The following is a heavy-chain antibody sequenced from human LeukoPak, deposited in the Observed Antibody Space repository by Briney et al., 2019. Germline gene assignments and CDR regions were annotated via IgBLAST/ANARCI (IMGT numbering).Heavy chain of an antibody. CDR3: TKEGAVTGSMWFDH. J-gene: IGHJ5*02. Sequence: GRSLRLSCAASGFTFSSYGIHWVRQAPGKGLEWVAVISSDGRTTYYADSVKGRFTISRDNSKSTMYVQMNSLRTEDTAVYYCTKEGAVTGSMWFDHWGQGTLVTVPS. V-gene: IGHV3-30*18. CDR1: GFTFSSYG. D-gene: IGHD6-19*01. CDR2: ISSDGRTT.